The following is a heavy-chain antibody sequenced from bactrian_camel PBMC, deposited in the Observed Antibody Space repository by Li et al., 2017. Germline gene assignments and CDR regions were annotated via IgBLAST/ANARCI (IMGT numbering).Heavy chain of an antibody. V-gene: IGHV3S10*01. CDR2: MYDIGST. D-gene: IGHD1*01. J-gene: IGHJ4*01. CDR3: AAARQGGYCWLLDSMYNF. CDR1: GFAFSDCG. Sequence: DVQLVESGGGLVQPGGSLRLSCAASGFAFSDCGMNWVRQAPGKEREGVSTMYDIGSTTVADSVKGRFTISQDKAKKTLYLQMDSLKPEDSALYYCAAARQGGYCWLLDSMYNFWGQGTQVTVS.